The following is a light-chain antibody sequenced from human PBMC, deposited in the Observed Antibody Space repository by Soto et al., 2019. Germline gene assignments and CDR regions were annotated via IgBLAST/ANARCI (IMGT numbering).Light chain of an antibody. V-gene: IGKV1-33*01. CDR1: QDLTNF. CDR2: DTT. CDR3: EQDVYLPYT. J-gene: IGKJ2*01. Sequence: DMEMTQSPTSLAASVGDRVTLSCQASQDLTNFLNWYQQKPGEAPKLLIYDTTTLEDGVPSSFSGGGSRTDFTFTINVVPPEIAVKYSYEQDVYLPYTFGQGTKLEIK.